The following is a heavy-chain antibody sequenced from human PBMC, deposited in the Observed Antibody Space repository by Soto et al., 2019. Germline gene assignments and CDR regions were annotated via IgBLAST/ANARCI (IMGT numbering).Heavy chain of an antibody. D-gene: IGHD3-22*01. CDR3: AKARYYDSTGYLYYFDY. J-gene: IGHJ4*02. V-gene: IGHV3-23*01. Sequence: GGSLRLSCAASGFTFSNYAMSWVRQAPGKGLEWVSSITGSGDYTYYADSVKGRSTISRDNSKNTLYLQMNSLRAEDTAVYYCAKARYYDSTGYLYYFDYWGQGTLVTVSS. CDR2: ITGSGDYT. CDR1: GFTFSNYA.